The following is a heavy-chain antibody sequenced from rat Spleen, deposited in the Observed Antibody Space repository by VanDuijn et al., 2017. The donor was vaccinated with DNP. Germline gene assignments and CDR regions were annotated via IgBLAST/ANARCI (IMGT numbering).Heavy chain of an antibody. J-gene: IGHJ4*01. CDR3: ARHDDTGPYYALDV. D-gene: IGHD4-1*01. CDR1: GMRFTDYH. CDR2: INYDGSNT. V-gene: IGHV5-7*01. Sequence: EVQFVESGGGLVQPGRSLKLSCVVSGMRFTDYHMAWVRQTPKKGLEWVATINYDGSNTNYRDSVKGRFTISRDNAKTTLYLQMNSLRSEDMATYYCARHDDTGPYYALDVWGQGTSVTVSS.